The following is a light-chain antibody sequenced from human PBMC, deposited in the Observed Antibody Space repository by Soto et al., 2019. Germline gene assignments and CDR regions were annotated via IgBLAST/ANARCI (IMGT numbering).Light chain of an antibody. Sequence: QSVLTQPPSASGTPGQRVTISCSGSSSNIGSNAVNWYQQLAGTAPKLLIYTNNQRPSGVPDRFSGSKSGTSASLAISGLQSEDEADYCCASWDDSLNGVVFGGGTKLTVL. CDR2: TNN. J-gene: IGLJ2*01. CDR3: ASWDDSLNGVV. V-gene: IGLV1-44*01. CDR1: SSNIGSNA.